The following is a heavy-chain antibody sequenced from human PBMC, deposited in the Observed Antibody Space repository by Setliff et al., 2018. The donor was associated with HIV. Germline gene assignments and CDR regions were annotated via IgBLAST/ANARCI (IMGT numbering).Heavy chain of an antibody. V-gene: IGHV3-21*01. CDR1: GFRFSDYS. CDR2: ISHSNTYI. D-gene: IGHD2-15*01. Sequence: PGGSLRLSCAASGFRFSDYSMSWVRLVPGKGLEWVASISHSNTYIQYGDSLKGRFTISRDNAENSLYLQMNTLRVEDTAVYFCARDLVRCSGGPCFVALDYWGQGTLVTVSS. CDR3: ARDLVRCSGGPCFVALDY. J-gene: IGHJ4*02.